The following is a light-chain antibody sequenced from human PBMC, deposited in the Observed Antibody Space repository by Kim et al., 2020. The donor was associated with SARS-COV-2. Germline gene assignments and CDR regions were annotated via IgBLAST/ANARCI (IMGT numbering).Light chain of an antibody. CDR2: LNSDGSH. CDR1: SGHSSYT. CDR3: QTWGTGTVV. V-gene: IGLV4-69*01. Sequence: ASVKLTCTLSSGHSSYTIAWHQQQPEKGPRYLMKLNSDGSHSKGDGIPDRFSGSSSGAERYLTISSLQSEDEADYYCQTWGTGTVVFGGGTKVTVL. J-gene: IGLJ2*01.